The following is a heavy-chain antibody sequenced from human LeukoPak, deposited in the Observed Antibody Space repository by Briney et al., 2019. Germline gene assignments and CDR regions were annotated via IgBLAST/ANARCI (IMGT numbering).Heavy chain of an antibody. Sequence: SETLSLTCTVSGSSISSSSYYWGCLRQPPGKGLEWIGSIYYSGSTFYNPSLKSRVTISVDTSKNQFSLKLSSVTAADTAVYYCARQKDYDFWSGYPQLDYFDYWGQGTLVTVPS. CDR1: GSSISSSSYY. CDR3: ARQKDYDFWSGYPQLDYFDY. J-gene: IGHJ4*02. V-gene: IGHV4-39*01. D-gene: IGHD3-3*01. CDR2: IYYSGST.